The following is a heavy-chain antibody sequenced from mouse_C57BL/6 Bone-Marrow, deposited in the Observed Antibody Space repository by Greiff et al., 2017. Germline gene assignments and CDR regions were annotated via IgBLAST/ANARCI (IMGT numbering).Heavy chain of an antibody. CDR2: ISGGGGNT. CDR3: ATLLDY. V-gene: IGHV5-9*01. Sequence: EVQRVESGGGLVKPGGSLKLSCAASGFTFSSYTMSWVRQTPEKRLEWVATISGGGGNTYYPDSVKGRFTISRDNAKNTLYLQMSSLRSEDTALYYCATLLDYWGQGTTLTVSS. J-gene: IGHJ2*01. CDR1: GFTFSSYT.